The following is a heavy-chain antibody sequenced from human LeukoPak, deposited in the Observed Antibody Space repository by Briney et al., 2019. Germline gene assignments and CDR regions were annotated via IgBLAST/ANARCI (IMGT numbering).Heavy chain of an antibody. CDR1: GGSFSGYY. D-gene: IGHD3-10*02. V-gene: IGHV4-34*01. J-gene: IGHJ4*02. Sequence: PSETLSLTCAVYGGSFSGYYWSWIRQPPGKGLEWIGEINHSGSTNYNPSLKSRVTISVDTSKNQFSLKLTSVTAADTAVYYCARLHVYSGSSIHYIHDSWGQGTLVTVSS. CDR3: ARLHVYSGSSIHYIHDS. CDR2: INHSGST.